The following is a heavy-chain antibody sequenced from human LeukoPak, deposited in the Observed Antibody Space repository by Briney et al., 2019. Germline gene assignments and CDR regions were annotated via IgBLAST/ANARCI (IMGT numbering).Heavy chain of an antibody. D-gene: IGHD1-26*01. V-gene: IGHV1-2*06. CDR3: ARERSYTFDY. CDR2: INPNSGGT. J-gene: IGHJ4*02. CDR1: GNTFTGFY. Sequence: ASVKVSCKASGNTFTGFYMHWVRQAPGQGLEWMGRINPNSGGTNYAQKFQGRVTMTRDTSISTAHMQLSRLRSDDTAVYYCARERSYTFDYWGQGTLVTVSS.